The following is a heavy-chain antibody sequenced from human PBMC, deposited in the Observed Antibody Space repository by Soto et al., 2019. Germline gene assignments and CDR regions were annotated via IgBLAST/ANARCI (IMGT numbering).Heavy chain of an antibody. CDR3: ARRTVNIRTFYSGLKTHCFDY. CDR2: IYYSGST. V-gene: IGHV4-39*01. D-gene: IGHD6-19*01. Sequence: QLQLQESGPGLVKPSETLSLTCAVSGGSISSSSYYWGWIRQPPGKGLEWIGSIYYSGSTYYTPSIPSRVAISFDTSKNQFSLKPNSVTAAATGVYYCARRTVNIRTFYSGLKTHCFDYWGQGTLVTVSS. J-gene: IGHJ4*02. CDR1: GGSISSSSYY.